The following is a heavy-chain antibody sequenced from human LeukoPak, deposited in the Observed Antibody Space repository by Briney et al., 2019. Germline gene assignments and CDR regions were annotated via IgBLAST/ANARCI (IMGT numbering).Heavy chain of an antibody. Sequence: SETLSLTCTVSGGSISSYYWSWIRQPPGKGLEWIGYIYYSGSTNYNPSLKSRVTISVDTSKNQFSLKLSSVTAADTAVYYCARWDSLWTHHAFDIWGQGTMVTVSS. D-gene: IGHD3/OR15-3a*01. J-gene: IGHJ3*02. CDR3: ARWDSLWTHHAFDI. CDR1: GGSISSYY. V-gene: IGHV4-59*01. CDR2: IYYSGST.